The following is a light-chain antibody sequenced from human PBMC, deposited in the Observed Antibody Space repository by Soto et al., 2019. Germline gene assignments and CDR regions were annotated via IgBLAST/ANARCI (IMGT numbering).Light chain of an antibody. V-gene: IGKV1-5*03. CDR1: QSTSRA. CDR3: QNYNSYPLT. CDR2: KAS. J-gene: IGKJ4*01. Sequence: DIQMTQSPSTLSASVGDRVTITCRASQSTSRALAWYQQKPGKVPELLIYKASTIQSGVPSRFSGSGSGTEFTLTISSLQPEDFATYFCQNYNSYPLTFGGGTKVDLK.